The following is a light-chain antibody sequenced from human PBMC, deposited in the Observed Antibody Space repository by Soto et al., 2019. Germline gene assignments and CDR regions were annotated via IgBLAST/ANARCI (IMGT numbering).Light chain of an antibody. J-gene: IGKJ1*01. V-gene: IGKV3-20*01. Sequence: EIVLTQSPGTLSLSPGERATLSCRTSQSISSSYLAWSQQKPGQAPRLLISATSSRATGVPDRFSGSGSVTDFTLTISRLEPEDSAVYYCHQYVTSPPAWAFGQGTKVEIK. CDR2: ATS. CDR1: QSISSSY. CDR3: HQYVTSPPAWA.